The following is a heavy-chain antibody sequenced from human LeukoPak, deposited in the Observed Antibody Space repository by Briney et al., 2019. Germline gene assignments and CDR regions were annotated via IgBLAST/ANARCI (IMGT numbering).Heavy chain of an antibody. Sequence: KTGGSLRPSCAASGFTFSSYSMNWVRQAPGKGLEWVSSISSSSSYIYYADSVKGRFTISRDNAKNSLYPQMNSLRAEDTAVYYCARDSTMAARRPFDYWGQGTLVTVSS. V-gene: IGHV3-21*01. CDR1: GFTFSSYS. CDR3: ARDSTMAARRPFDY. J-gene: IGHJ4*02. CDR2: ISSSSSYI. D-gene: IGHD6-6*01.